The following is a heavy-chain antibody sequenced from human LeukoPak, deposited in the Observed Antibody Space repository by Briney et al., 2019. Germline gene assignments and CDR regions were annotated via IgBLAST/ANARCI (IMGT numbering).Heavy chain of an antibody. J-gene: IGHJ6*03. CDR3: ASGWVGYYGAGDYHYYMDV. CDR1: GGTFSSYA. CDR2: IIPIFGTA. D-gene: IGHD3-10*01. Sequence: SVKVSCKASGGTFSSYAISWVRQAPGQGLEWMGGIIPIFGTANYAQKFQGRVTITADESTSTAYMELSSLRSEDTAVYYCASGWVGYYGAGDYHYYMDVWGKGTTVTISS. V-gene: IGHV1-69*13.